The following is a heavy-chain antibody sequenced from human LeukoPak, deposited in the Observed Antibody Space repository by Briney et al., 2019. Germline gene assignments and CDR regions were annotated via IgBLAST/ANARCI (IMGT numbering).Heavy chain of an antibody. CDR2: IHYSGST. D-gene: IGHD4-17*01. CDR1: GGSISSGGYY. J-gene: IGHJ4*02. V-gene: IGHV4-31*03. Sequence: SETLSLTCTVSGGSISSGGYYWSWIRQHPGKGLEWIGYIHYSGSTYYNPSLKSRVTISVDTSKNQFSLKLSSVTAADTAVYYCARVPDYGDYVGSFDYWGQGTLVTVSS. CDR3: ARVPDYGDYVGSFDY.